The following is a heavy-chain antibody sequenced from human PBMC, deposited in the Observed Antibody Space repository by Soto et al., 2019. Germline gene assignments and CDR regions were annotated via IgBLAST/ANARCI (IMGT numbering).Heavy chain of an antibody. V-gene: IGHV3-48*03. J-gene: IGHJ4*02. D-gene: IGHD5-12*01. Sequence: GGSLRLSCVASGFTFSSYEINWVRQAPGKGLEWISYISRSGTTIYYADSVKGRFTISRDNAKNSLSLQMNSLRAEDTAVYYCARDSPYGGFEDYFDYWGQGTLVTVSS. CDR3: ARDSPYGGFEDYFDY. CDR2: ISRSGTTI. CDR1: GFTFSSYE.